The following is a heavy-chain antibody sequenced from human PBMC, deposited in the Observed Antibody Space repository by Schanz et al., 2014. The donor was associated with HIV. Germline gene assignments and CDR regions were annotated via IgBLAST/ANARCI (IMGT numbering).Heavy chain of an antibody. Sequence: EVQLLESGGGLVQPGGSLRLSCAASGFTFSDYAMSWARQAPGKGLQWVSTINGDRTYYTGSVKGRFTISRDNAKNTVYLQMNSLRVEDTATYYCRVFMGAFDVWGQGTMVTVSS. D-gene: IGHD6-13*01. V-gene: IGHV3-23*01. CDR2: INGDRT. CDR1: GFTFSDYA. J-gene: IGHJ3*01. CDR3: RVFMGAFDV.